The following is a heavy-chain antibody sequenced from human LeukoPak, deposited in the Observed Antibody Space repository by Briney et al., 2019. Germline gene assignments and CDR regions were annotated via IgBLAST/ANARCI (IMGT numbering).Heavy chain of an antibody. CDR3: ARDGFSSGWFN. CDR2: IYSGGST. D-gene: IGHD6-19*01. J-gene: IGHJ3*01. Sequence: GGSLRLSCAASGFTVSSNYMSWVRQAPGKGLEWVSVIYSGGSTYYADFLKGRVTISRDNAKNSLYLQLNSLSVEDTAVYYCARDGFSSGWFNWGQGTMVTVSS. V-gene: IGHV3-53*01. CDR1: GFTVSSNY.